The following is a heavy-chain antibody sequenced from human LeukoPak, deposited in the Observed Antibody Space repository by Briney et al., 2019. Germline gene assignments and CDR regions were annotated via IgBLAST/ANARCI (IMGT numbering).Heavy chain of an antibody. CDR2: IHSNGNT. CDR1: GGSITSTTYY. CDR3: ARRHHDFWRPFDS. J-gene: IGHJ4*02. D-gene: IGHD3-3*01. Sequence: SETLSLTCAVSGGSITSTTYYWGWIRQPPGKGLEWIGRIHSNGNTYYNPSLESRATISVDTSKNQFSLKLSSVTAADSAVYYCARRHHDFWRPFDSWGQGTLVTVSS. V-gene: IGHV4-39*01.